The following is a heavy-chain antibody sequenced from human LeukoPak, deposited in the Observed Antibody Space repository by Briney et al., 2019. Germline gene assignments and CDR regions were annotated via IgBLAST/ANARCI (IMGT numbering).Heavy chain of an antibody. CDR3: AREVRGDYWGF. J-gene: IGHJ4*02. Sequence: ASVKVSCKASGYTFTSYGISWVRQAPGQGLEWMGWISAYNGNTNYAQKLQGRVTMTTDTSTSTAYEELRSLRSDDTAVYYCAREVRGDYWGFWGQGTLVTVSS. D-gene: IGHD4-17*01. CDR1: GYTFTSYG. CDR2: ISAYNGNT. V-gene: IGHV1-18*01.